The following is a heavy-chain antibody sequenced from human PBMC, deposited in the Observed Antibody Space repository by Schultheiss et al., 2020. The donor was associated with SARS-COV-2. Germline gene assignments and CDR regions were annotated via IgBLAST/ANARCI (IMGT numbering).Heavy chain of an antibody. Sequence: GGSLRLSCAASGFTFSSYWMHWVRQVPGKGLVWVARISSDGTVTSYADSVKGRLTISRDNSKNTLYLQMSSLRPEDTAVYYCVKGAKWDIVVVVAATPGLDIWGHGTKVTVSS. CDR3: VKGAKWDIVVVVAATPGLDI. CDR1: GFTFSSYW. J-gene: IGHJ3*02. CDR2: ISSDGTVT. D-gene: IGHD2-15*01. V-gene: IGHV3-74*01.